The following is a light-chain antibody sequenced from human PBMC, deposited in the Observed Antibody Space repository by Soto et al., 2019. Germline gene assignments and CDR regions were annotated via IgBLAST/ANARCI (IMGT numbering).Light chain of an antibody. Sequence: QSALTQPASVSGSPGQSITISCTGSNTDIGGYNYLSWYQQHPGRAPRLIIFEVSHRPSGISDRFSASKSANAASLTISGLQPEDESDYYCCSFAGATIWVFGGGTKLTVL. V-gene: IGLV2-14*03. CDR2: EVS. CDR3: CSFAGATIWV. J-gene: IGLJ3*02. CDR1: NTDIGGYNY.